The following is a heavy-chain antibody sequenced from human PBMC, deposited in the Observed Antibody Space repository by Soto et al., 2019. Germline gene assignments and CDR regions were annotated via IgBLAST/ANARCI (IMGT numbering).Heavy chain of an antibody. CDR3: ARGAENRGYSYGIDY. D-gene: IGHD5-18*01. V-gene: IGHV4-59*01. Sequence: QVQLQESGPGLVKPSETLSLTCTVSGGSISSYYWSWIRQPPGKGLEWIGYIYYSGSTNYNPSLKRRVTISVDTSKNQFSLKLSSVTAADTAVYYCARGAENRGYSYGIDYWGQGTLVTVSS. CDR1: GGSISSYY. J-gene: IGHJ4*02. CDR2: IYYSGST.